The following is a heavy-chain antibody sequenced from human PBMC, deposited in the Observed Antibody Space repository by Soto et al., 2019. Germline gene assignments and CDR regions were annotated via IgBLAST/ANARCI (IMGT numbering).Heavy chain of an antibody. Sequence: SETLSLTCTVSGVSISSGDYYWGWIRQPPGKGLEWIGSIYYSGSTYYNPSLKSRVTISVDTSKNQFSLELSSVTAADTAVYYCARVPGPRPRGITMVRGVIITSGMDVWGQGTTVTVSS. CDR1: GVSISSGDYY. J-gene: IGHJ6*02. V-gene: IGHV4-39*01. D-gene: IGHD3-10*01. CDR2: IYYSGST. CDR3: ARVPGPRPRGITMVRGVIITSGMDV.